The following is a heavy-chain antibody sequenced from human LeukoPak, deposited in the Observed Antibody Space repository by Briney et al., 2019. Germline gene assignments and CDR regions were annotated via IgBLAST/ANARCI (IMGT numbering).Heavy chain of an antibody. CDR2: ISWDGGST. D-gene: IGHD5-12*01. CDR1: GFTFDDYT. CDR3: ARQPVKWLRSQYYYGMDV. J-gene: IGHJ6*02. Sequence: PGGSLRLSCAASGFTFDDYTMHWVRQAPGKGLEWVSLISWDGGSTYYADSVKGRFTISRDNSKNSQYLQMNSLRTEDTALYYCARQPVKWLRSQYYYGMDVWGQGTTVTVSS. V-gene: IGHV3-43*01.